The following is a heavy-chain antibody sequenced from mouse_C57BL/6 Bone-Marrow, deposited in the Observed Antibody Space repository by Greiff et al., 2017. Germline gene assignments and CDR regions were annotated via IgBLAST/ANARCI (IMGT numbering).Heavy chain of an antibody. CDR3: ARRTYYGSSLYFDY. D-gene: IGHD1-1*01. J-gene: IGHJ2*01. V-gene: IGHV1-19*01. CDR2: INPYNGGT. Sequence: EVQLQQSGPVLVKPGASVKMSCKASGYTFTDYYMNWVKQSHGKSLEWIGVINPYNGGTSYNQKFKGKATLTVDKSSSTAYMELNSLTSEESAVYYCARRTYYGSSLYFDYWGQGTTLTVSS. CDR1: GYTFTDYY.